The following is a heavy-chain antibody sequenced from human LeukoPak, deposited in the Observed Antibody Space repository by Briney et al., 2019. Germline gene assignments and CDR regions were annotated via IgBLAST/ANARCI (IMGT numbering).Heavy chain of an antibody. D-gene: IGHD1-26*01. J-gene: IGHJ4*02. CDR1: GNTFTGCF. V-gene: IGHV1-2*06. CDR3: ARDLSSTSNWEFDF. CDR2: INLNSGGT. Sequence: ASVKVSCKASGNTFTGCFMHWVRQAPGQGLEWMGRINLNSGGTYYAQNFQGRVTMTRDTSISTAYVELSRLTSDDTAMYYCARDLSSTSNWEFDFWGQGTLVTVSS.